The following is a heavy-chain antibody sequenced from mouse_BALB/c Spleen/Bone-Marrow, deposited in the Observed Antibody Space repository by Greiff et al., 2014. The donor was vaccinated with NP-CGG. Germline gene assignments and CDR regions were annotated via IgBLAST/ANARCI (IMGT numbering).Heavy chain of an antibody. D-gene: IGHD3-1*01. CDR2: IWTGGST. CDR1: GFSLTTYG. J-gene: IGHJ2*01. Sequence: VKVVESGPGLVQPSQSLSITCTVSGFSLTTYGVHWVRQSPGKGLEWLGVIWTGGSTDYNAAFISRLSISKDNSKSQVFFEMNSLQANDTAIYYCARNHRGYYFDYWGQGTTHTVSS. V-gene: IGHV2-2*02. CDR3: ARNHRGYYFDY.